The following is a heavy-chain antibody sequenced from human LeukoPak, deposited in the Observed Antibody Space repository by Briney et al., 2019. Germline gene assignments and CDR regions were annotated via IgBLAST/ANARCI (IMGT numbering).Heavy chain of an antibody. Sequence: PGGSLRLSCAVSRYTFSNYGMHWVRQAPDKGLEWVAVIWYDGSNKYYADSVKGRFTISRDNSKSTLYLQMSNLGGEDTAVYYRARVPSLEYSGSGWFDPWGQGTLVTVSS. CDR2: IWYDGSNK. D-gene: IGHD3-10*01. CDR1: RYTFSNYG. V-gene: IGHV3-33*01. CDR3: ARVPSLEYSGSGWFDP. J-gene: IGHJ5*02.